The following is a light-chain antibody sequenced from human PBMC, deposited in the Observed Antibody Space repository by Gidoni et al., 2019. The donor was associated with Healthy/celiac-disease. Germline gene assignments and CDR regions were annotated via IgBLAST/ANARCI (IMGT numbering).Light chain of an antibody. CDR1: QSVSSN. Sequence: LSCRASQSVSSNLAWYQQKLGQAPRLLIYGASTRATGIPARFSGSGSGTEFTLTISSLQSEDFAVYYCQQYNNWPLWTFGQGTKVEIK. J-gene: IGKJ1*01. CDR3: QQYNNWPLWT. V-gene: IGKV3-15*01. CDR2: GAS.